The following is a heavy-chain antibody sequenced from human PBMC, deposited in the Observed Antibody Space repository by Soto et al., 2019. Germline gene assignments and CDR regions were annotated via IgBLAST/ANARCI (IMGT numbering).Heavy chain of an antibody. J-gene: IGHJ4*02. Sequence: EVQLAESGGGMVQPGGSLRLSCVASGFTFSSYDMHWVGQAPGKGLEYVSSISSNGGTTYYGNSVKGRFTISRDNSKNTPYLQLGSLRAEDMAVYYCVRRVSGNYDYWGQGTLVTVSS. CDR1: GFTFSSYD. D-gene: IGHD1-7*01. V-gene: IGHV3-64*01. CDR3: VRRVSGNYDY. CDR2: ISSNGGTT.